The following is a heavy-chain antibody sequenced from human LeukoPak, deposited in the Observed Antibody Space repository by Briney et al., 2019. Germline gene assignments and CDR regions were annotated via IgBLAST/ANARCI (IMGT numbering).Heavy chain of an antibody. Sequence: GGSLRLSCAASGFTFDDYAMHWVRQAPGKGLEWVSGISWNSGSIGYADSVKGRFTISRDNAKNSLYLQMNSLRAEDTALYYCAKEGIVLRYFDWLSYFDHWGQGTLVTVSS. V-gene: IGHV3-9*01. J-gene: IGHJ4*02. CDR1: GFTFDDYA. CDR3: AKEGIVLRYFDWLSYFDH. D-gene: IGHD3-9*01. CDR2: ISWNSGSI.